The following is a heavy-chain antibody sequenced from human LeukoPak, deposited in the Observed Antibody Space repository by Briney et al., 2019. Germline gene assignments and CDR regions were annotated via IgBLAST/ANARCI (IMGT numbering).Heavy chain of an antibody. D-gene: IGHD6-13*01. V-gene: IGHV3-48*03. CDR1: GFTFSSYE. Sequence: GGSLRLSCAASGFTFSSYELNWVRQAPGKGLEWVSYISDTGSTIYYADSVEGRFTISRDNAKNSLYLQMNSLRVEDTAVYYCARDFMYSISCAGCWGQGTLVTVSS. CDR3: ARDFMYSISCAGC. CDR2: ISDTGSTI. J-gene: IGHJ4*02.